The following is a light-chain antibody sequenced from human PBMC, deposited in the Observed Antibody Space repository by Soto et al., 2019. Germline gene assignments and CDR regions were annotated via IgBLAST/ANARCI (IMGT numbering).Light chain of an antibody. Sequence: AIQLTQSPSSLSASVGDRVTITCRASQGISSALAWYQQKPGKAPKLLIYDASSLESGVPSRFSGSGSGTDFTLTISSLQPEDFANYYCPQFNSYPLTCRGGTNVEIK. V-gene: IGKV1-13*02. CDR1: QGISSA. CDR2: DAS. CDR3: PQFNSYPLT. J-gene: IGKJ4*01.